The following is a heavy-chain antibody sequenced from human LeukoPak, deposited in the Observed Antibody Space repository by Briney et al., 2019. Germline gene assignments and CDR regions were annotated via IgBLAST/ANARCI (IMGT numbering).Heavy chain of an antibody. Sequence: TSSETLSLTCTVSGGSTSSGSYYWGWIRQPPGKGLEWIGSIYYSGSTYYNPSLESRVTISVDTSKNQFSLKLSSVTAADTAVYYCARSVEGYCSGGSCYYYYCYMDVWGKGTTVTVSS. CDR1: GGSTSSGSYY. D-gene: IGHD2-15*01. CDR3: ARSVEGYCSGGSCYYYYCYMDV. CDR2: IYYSGST. V-gene: IGHV4-39*07. J-gene: IGHJ6*03.